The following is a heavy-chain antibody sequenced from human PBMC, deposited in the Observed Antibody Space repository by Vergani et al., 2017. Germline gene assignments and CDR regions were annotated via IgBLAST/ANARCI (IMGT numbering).Heavy chain of an antibody. CDR3: ASGGMTMVRHLRFDP. CDR1: GGSFSGYY. Sequence: QVQLQQWGAGLLKPSETLSLTCAVYGGSFSGYYWSWIRQPPGKGLEGIGEINHSGSTNYNPSLKSRVTISVDTSKNQFSLKLSSVTAADTAVYYCASGGMTMVRHLRFDPWGQGTLVTVSS. J-gene: IGHJ5*02. V-gene: IGHV4-34*01. CDR2: INHSGST. D-gene: IGHD3-10*01.